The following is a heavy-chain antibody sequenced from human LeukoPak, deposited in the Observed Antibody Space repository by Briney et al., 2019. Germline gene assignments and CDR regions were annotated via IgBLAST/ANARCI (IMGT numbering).Heavy chain of an antibody. D-gene: IGHD5-12*01. J-gene: IGHJ4*02. V-gene: IGHV4-30-4*01. Sequence: SQTLSLTCTVSGGSISSGDYYWSWIRQPPGKGLEWIGYIYYSGSTYYNPSLKSRVTISVDTSKNQFPLKLSSVTAADTAVYYCARIRATDYHYFDYWGQGTLVTVSS. CDR2: IYYSGST. CDR3: ARIRATDYHYFDY. CDR1: GGSISSGDYY.